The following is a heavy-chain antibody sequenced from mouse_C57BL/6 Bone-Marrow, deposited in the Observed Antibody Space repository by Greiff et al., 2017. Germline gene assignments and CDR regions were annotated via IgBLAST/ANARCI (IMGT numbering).Heavy chain of an antibody. CDR2: ISSGGDYI. V-gene: IGHV5-9-1*02. J-gene: IGHJ4*01. CDR3: TSEGLLYYAMDY. D-gene: IGHD2-10*01. CDR1: GFTFSSYA. Sequence: EVKLVESGEGLVKPGGSLKLSCAASGFTFSSYAMSWVRQTPEKRLEWVAYISSGGDYIYYADTVKGRFTISRDNARNTLYLQRSSLKSEDTAMYYCTSEGLLYYAMDYWGQGTSVTVSS.